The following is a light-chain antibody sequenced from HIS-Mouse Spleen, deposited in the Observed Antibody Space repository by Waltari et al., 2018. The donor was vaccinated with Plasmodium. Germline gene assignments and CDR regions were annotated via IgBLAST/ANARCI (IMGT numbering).Light chain of an antibody. J-gene: IGLJ3*02. CDR3: AAWDDRLNGPV. CDR2: YDD. CDR1: SSNIGNNA. V-gene: IGLV1-36*01. Sequence: QSVLTQPPSVSEAPRQRVTISCSGSSSNIGNNAVNWYQQLPGKAPKLLIYYDDLRPSGVSDRCSGSKSGTSASLAISGLQSEDEADYYCAAWDDRLNGPVFGGGTKLTVL.